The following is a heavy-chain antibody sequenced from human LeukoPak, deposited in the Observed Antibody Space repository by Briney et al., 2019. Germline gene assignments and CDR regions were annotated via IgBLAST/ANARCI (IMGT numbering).Heavy chain of an antibody. Sequence: GESLKISCKGSGYSFTSYWIGWVRQMPGKGLEWMGIIYPGDSDTRYSPSFQGQVTISADKSISTAYLQWSSLKASDTAMYYCGRHTYGRIMAPYYGMDVWGQGNTVTVSS. CDR3: GRHTYGRIMAPYYGMDV. V-gene: IGHV5-51*01. D-gene: IGHD3-10*01. CDR1: GYSFTSYW. J-gene: IGHJ6*02. CDR2: IYPGDSDT.